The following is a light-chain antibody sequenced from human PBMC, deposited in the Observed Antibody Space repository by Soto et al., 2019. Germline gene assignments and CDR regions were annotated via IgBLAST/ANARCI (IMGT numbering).Light chain of an antibody. CDR3: QQSYSTPLT. V-gene: IGKV1-39*01. Sequence: DIQMTQSPSSLSASVGDRVTITCRASPSISNYLTWYQHKSGKAPELLIYATSNLQTGAPSRFSGSGSGTDFTLTISSLQPEDFATYYCQQSYSTPLTFGGGTKVEI. CDR2: ATS. CDR1: PSISNY. J-gene: IGKJ4*01.